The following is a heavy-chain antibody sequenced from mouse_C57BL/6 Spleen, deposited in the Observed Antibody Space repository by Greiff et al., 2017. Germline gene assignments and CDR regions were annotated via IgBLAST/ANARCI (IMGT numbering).Heavy chain of an antibody. CDR1: GYTFTDYY. CDR2: IFPGSGST. J-gene: IGHJ2*01. D-gene: IGHD2-4*01. CDR3: AGDYDLDY. V-gene: IGHV1-84*01. Sequence: QVQLQQSGPELVKPGASVKISCKASGYTFTDYYINWVKQRPGHGLEWIGWIFPGSGSTKYNEKFKGKATLTVDTSSRTASMQLSSLTSEESDVNFCAGDYDLDYWGQGTTLTVSS.